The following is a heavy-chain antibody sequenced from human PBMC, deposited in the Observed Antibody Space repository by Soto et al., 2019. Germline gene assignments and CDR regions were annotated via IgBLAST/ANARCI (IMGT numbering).Heavy chain of an antibody. CDR2: INDSGDI. CDR3: ARGLILWFGELSRRGGYYYYMDV. D-gene: IGHD3-10*01. V-gene: IGHV4-34*02. J-gene: IGHJ6*03. Sequence: QVQLQQWGAGLLKPSETLSLTCAVYGGSFSGYQWSWIRQTPGKGLEWIGGINDSGDINYNPSPKSRVTILVDAAKKQISLKLSSVTAADTAVYYCARGLILWFGELSRRGGYYYYMDVWGKGTTVTVSS. CDR1: GGSFSGYQ.